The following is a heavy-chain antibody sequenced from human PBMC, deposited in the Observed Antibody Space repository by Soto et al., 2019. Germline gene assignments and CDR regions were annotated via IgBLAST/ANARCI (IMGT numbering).Heavy chain of an antibody. CDR2: IYHSGRT. Sequence: SETLSLTCAVSGVSIVSSNWWTWVRQPPGKGLEWIGEIYHSGRTKYNPSLKSRVTISVDTSKNQFSLILSSVTAADTAVYYCATCQLGQYYYAMDVWGQGTTVTVSS. J-gene: IGHJ6*02. CDR3: ATCQLGQYYYAMDV. CDR1: GVSIVSSNW. D-gene: IGHD7-27*01. V-gene: IGHV4-4*02.